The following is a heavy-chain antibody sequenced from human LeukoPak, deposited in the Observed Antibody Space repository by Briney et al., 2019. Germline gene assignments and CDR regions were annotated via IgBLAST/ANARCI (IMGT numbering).Heavy chain of an antibody. CDR1: GGSISSGSYY. V-gene: IGHV4-61*02. D-gene: IGHD5-12*01. J-gene: IGHJ6*03. CDR2: IYTSGST. Sequence: SETLSLTCTVSGGSISSGSYYWSWIRQPAGKGLEWIGRIYTSGSTNYNPSLKSRVTISVDTSKNQFSLKLSSVTAADTAVYYCAREGYSGYAYYYYYYMDVWGKGTTVTISS. CDR3: AREGYSGYAYYYYYYMDV.